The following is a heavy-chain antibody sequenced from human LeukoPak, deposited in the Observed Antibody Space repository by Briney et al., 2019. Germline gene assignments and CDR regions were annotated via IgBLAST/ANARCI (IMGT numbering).Heavy chain of an antibody. J-gene: IGHJ6*02. CDR3: AKDYGQWLVVSYYGVDV. V-gene: IGHV3-43*01. CDR2: ISWDGGST. CDR1: GFTFDDYT. D-gene: IGHD6-19*01. Sequence: GGSLRLSCAASGFTFDDYTMHWVRQAPGKGLEWVSLISWDGGSTYYADSVKGRFTISRDNSKNSLYLQMNSLRTEDTALYYCAKDYGQWLVVSYYGVDVWGQGTTVTVSS.